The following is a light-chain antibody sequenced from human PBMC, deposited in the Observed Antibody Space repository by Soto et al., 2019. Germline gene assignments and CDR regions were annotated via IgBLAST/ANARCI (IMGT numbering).Light chain of an antibody. CDR3: QQYNNCPLT. CDR2: GAY. V-gene: IGKV3D-15*01. CDR1: QSVSSN. Sequence: EIVMTQSPATLSVSPGERATLSCRASQSVSSNLAWYQQKPGQAPRLLIYGAYTRATGIPARFSVSGSGTELTPTISRLQSEDFAVYYCQQYNNCPLTFGGGTKVEIK. J-gene: IGKJ4*01.